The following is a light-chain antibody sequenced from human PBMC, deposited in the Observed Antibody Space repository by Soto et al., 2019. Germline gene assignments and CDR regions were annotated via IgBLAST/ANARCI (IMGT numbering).Light chain of an antibody. V-gene: IGKV1-33*01. CDR3: QQYDNLFS. Sequence: DIQMTQSPSSLSASVGDRVTIPCQASQDISNSLNWYQQKPGKAPKLLIYDVSNLEPGVPARFSGSGSGTYFTLAISSLQPEDIATYYCQQYDNLFSFXQGTKVDIK. J-gene: IGKJ2*03. CDR1: QDISNS. CDR2: DVS.